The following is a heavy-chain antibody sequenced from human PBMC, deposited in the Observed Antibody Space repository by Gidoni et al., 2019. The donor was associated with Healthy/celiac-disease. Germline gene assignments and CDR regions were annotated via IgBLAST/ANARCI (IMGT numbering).Heavy chain of an antibody. V-gene: IGHV3-73*02. CDR1: GFTFSGSA. CDR2: IRSKANSYAT. J-gene: IGHJ6*02. Sequence: EVQLVESGGGLVQPGGSLKLSCAASGFTFSGSAMHWVRQASGKGLAWVGRIRSKANSYATAYAASVKGRFTISRDDSKNTAYLQMNSLKTEDTAVYYCTRQYAAATYQVGYYYYGMDVWGQGTTVTVSS. CDR3: TRQYAAATYQVGYYYYGMDV. D-gene: IGHD2-2*01.